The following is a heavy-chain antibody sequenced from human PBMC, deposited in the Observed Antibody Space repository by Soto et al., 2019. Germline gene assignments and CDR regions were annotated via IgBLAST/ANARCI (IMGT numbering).Heavy chain of an antibody. J-gene: IGHJ4*02. D-gene: IGHD2-15*01. CDR2: ISAYNGNT. CDR1: GYTFTSYG. CDR3: ARTIVVVVATRSVPTFDY. Sequence: ASVKVSCKASGYTFTSYGISWVRQAPGQGLEWMGWISAYNGNTNYAQKLQGRVTMTTDTSTSTAYMELRGLRSDDTAVYYCARTIVVVVATRSVPTFDYWGQGPLVTVSS. V-gene: IGHV1-18*01.